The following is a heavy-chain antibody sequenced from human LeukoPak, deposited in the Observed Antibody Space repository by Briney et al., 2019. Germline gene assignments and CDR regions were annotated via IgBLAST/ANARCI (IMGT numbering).Heavy chain of an antibody. D-gene: IGHD1-26*01. V-gene: IGHV4-30-2*01. CDR1: GVSISSGGYS. Sequence: SETLSLTCAVSGVSISSGGYSRPWIRQPPGKGLEWIGYISHSGSTYYRPSLKSRVTISLDRSKNQFSLKLSSVTAADTAVYYCARRRRIVGATPGAFDIWGQGTMVTVSS. J-gene: IGHJ3*02. CDR3: ARRRRIVGATPGAFDI. CDR2: ISHSGST.